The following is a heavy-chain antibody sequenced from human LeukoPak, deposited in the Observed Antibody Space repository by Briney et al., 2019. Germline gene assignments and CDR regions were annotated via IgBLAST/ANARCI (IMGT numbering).Heavy chain of an antibody. J-gene: IGHJ6*02. D-gene: IGHD4-17*01. CDR3: ARDDTGDGDYVDGMDV. V-gene: IGHV4-4*02. Sequence: SETLSLTCAVSGGSISSSNWWSWVRQPPGKGLEWIGEIYPSGSTNYNPSLKSRVTISVDKSKNQFSLKLSAVTAADTAVYYCARDDTGDGDYVDGMDVWGQGTTVTASS. CDR1: GGSISSSNW. CDR2: IYPSGST.